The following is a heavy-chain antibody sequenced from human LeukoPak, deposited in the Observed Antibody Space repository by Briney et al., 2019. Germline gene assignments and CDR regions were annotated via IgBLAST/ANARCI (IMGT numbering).Heavy chain of an antibody. CDR3: ARDYEDYYDSSGYYTF. CDR1: GYTFTSYG. D-gene: IGHD3-22*01. V-gene: IGHV1-18*01. Sequence: ASVKVSCKASGYTFTSYGISWVRQAPGQGLEWMGWISAYNGNTNYAQKLQGRVTMTTDTSTSTAYMELRSLRSDDTAVYYCARDYEDYYDSSGYYTFWGQGTLVTVSS. CDR2: ISAYNGNT. J-gene: IGHJ4*02.